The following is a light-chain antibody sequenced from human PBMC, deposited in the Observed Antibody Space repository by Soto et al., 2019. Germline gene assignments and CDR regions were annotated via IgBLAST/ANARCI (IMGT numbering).Light chain of an antibody. CDR2: EDN. V-gene: IGLV6-57*03. CDR3: QSYDSSNHRV. CDR1: SGSIASNY. Sequence: FMLTQPHSVSEPPGKTVTISCTRSSGSIASNYVQWYQQRPGSAPTTVIYEDNQRPSGVPDRFSGSIDSSSNSASLTISGLKTEDEADYYCQSYDSSNHRVFGGGTKLTVL. J-gene: IGLJ3*02.